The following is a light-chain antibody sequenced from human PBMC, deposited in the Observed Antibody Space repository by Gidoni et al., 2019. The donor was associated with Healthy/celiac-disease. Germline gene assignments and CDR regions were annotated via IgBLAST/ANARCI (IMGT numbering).Light chain of an antibody. Sequence: DIQMTKSPSSLSASVGDRVTITCRASQSISSYLNWYQQKPGKAPKLLIYAASSLQMGVPSRFSGSGSGTDFTLSISSLQPEDFATYYCQQSYSTPRTFGGGTKVEIK. CDR2: AAS. CDR3: QQSYSTPRT. V-gene: IGKV1-39*01. J-gene: IGKJ4*01. CDR1: QSISSY.